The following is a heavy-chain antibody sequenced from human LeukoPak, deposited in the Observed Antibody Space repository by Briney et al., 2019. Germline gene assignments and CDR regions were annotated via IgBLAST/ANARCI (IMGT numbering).Heavy chain of an antibody. CDR1: GYTFTSYG. CDR2: INAYNGNT. D-gene: IGHD3-10*01. Sequence: ASVKVSCKASGYTFTSYGISWVRQAPGQGLEWMGWINAYNGNTNYAQKFQGRVTMTTDTSTSTAYMELSSLRSEDTAVYYCARVFFDSSGSYYRPRYYYYYMDVWGKGTTVTVSS. J-gene: IGHJ6*03. V-gene: IGHV1-18*01. CDR3: ARVFFDSSGSYYRPRYYYYYMDV.